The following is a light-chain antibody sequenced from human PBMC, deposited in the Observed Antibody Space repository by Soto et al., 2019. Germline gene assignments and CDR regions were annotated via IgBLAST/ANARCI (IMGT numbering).Light chain of an antibody. V-gene: IGLV2-23*01. CDR3: SSHGGSSIYV. CDR1: SSDVGSYNL. CDR2: EDI. Sequence: QSVLTQPASVSGSPGQSITISCTGTSSDVGSYNLVSWYQQHPGKAPKLMIFEDIKRPSGVSIRFSGSKSGNTASLTISGLQPEDEANYHYSSHGGSSIYVFGTGTKVTVL. J-gene: IGLJ1*01.